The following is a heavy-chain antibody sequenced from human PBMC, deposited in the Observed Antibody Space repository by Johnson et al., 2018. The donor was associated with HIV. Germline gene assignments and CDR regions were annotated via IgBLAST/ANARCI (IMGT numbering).Heavy chain of an antibody. Sequence: VQVVESGGGVVQPGRSLRLSCAASGFTFSSYGMHWVRQAPGKGLEWVAVISYDGSNKYYADSVKGRFTISRDNSKNTLYLQMNSLRVEDTAVYYCARGLRQVAAFDIWGQGTMVTVSS. CDR3: ARGLRQVAAFDI. D-gene: IGHD3-16*01. CDR2: ISYDGSNK. V-gene: IGHV3-30*03. J-gene: IGHJ3*02. CDR1: GFTFSSYG.